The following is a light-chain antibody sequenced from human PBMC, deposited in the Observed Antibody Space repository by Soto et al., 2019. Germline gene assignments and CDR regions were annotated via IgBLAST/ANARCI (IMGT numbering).Light chain of an antibody. CDR3: QQYDNLLFT. CDR2: DAS. J-gene: IGKJ3*01. Sequence: DIQMTQSPSSLSASVGDRVTITCQASQDISNYLNWYQQKPGKAPKLLIYDASNLATGVPSRFSGSGSGKEFTFTISSLQPDDIATYYCQQYDNLLFTFGPRTKLDI. V-gene: IGKV1-33*01. CDR1: QDISNY.